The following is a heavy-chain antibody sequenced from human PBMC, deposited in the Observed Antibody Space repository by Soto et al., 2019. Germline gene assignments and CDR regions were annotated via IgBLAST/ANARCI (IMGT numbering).Heavy chain of an antibody. CDR2: IGTAGDT. CDR3: ARGGGRGSGSYYYYYYGMDV. V-gene: IGHV3-13*01. Sequence: GSLRLSCAASGFTFSSYDMHWVRQATGKGLEWVSAIGTAGDTYYPGSVKGRFTISRENAKNSLYLQMNSLRAEDTAVYYCARGGGRGSGSYYYYYYGMDVWGQGTTVTVSS. J-gene: IGHJ6*02. CDR1: GFTFSSYD. D-gene: IGHD3-10*01.